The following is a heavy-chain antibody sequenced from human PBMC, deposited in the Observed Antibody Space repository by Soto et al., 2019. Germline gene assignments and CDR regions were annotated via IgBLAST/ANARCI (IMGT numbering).Heavy chain of an antibody. V-gene: IGHV1-18*01. D-gene: IGHD5-18*01. Sequence: QVQLVQSGGEVKKPGASVKVSYKASGYTFTDYGISWLRQAPGQGPEWMAWISTYNGDTKYAQKGQGRVTMTTDTSTTTAYMELRSLRFDDTAVYYCARDNEGGYSAASPFDYWGQGTLVTVSS. CDR3: ARDNEGGYSAASPFDY. J-gene: IGHJ4*02. CDR2: ISTYNGDT. CDR1: GYTFTDYG.